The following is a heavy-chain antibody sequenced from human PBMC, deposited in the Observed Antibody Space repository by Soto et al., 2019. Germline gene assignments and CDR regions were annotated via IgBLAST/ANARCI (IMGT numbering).Heavy chain of an antibody. CDR1: GFTFSSYA. D-gene: IGHD6-13*01. V-gene: IGHV3-30-3*01. CDR2: ISYDGSNK. CDR3: ARAGYSSSWPSYFDY. Sequence: QVQLVESGGGVVQPGRSLRLSCAASGFTFSSYAMHWVRQAPGKGLEWVAVISYDGSNKYYADSVKGRFTISRDNSKNTLYLQMNSLRAEDTAVYYCARAGYSSSWPSYFDYWGQGTLVTVSS. J-gene: IGHJ4*02.